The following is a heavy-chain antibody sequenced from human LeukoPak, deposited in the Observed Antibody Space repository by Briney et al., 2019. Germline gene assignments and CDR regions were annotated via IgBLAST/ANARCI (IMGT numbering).Heavy chain of an antibody. Sequence: PSETLSLTCTVSGGSISSYYWSWIRQPAGKGLEWIGRIYTSGNTNYNPSLKSRVTMSVDTSKNQFSLKLSSVTAADTAVYYCARDTGYCYGSGIYLYYFDYWGQGTLVTVSS. CDR1: GGSISSYY. D-gene: IGHD3-10*01. V-gene: IGHV4-4*07. CDR2: IYTSGNT. J-gene: IGHJ4*02. CDR3: ARDTGYCYGSGIYLYYFDY.